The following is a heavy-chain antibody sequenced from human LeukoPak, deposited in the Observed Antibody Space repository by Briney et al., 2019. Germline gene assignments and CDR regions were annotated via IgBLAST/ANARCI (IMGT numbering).Heavy chain of an antibody. CDR2: FDPEDGET. CDR3: AITSPYYYDSSGYYCDY. J-gene: IGHJ4*02. V-gene: IGHV1-24*01. Sequence: ASVKVSCKVSGYTLTELSMHWVRQAPGKGLEWMGGFDPEDGETIYAQKFQGRVTMTEDTSTDAAYMELSSLRSEDTAVYYCAITSPYYYDSSGYYCDYWGQGTLVTVSS. CDR1: GYTLTELS. D-gene: IGHD3-22*01.